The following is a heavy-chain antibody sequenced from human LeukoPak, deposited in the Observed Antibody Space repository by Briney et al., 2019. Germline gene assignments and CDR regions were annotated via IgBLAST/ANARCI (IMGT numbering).Heavy chain of an antibody. CDR1: GGSISSYY. CDR2: IYYSGST. Sequence: KTSETLSLTCTVSGGSISSYYWSWIRQPPGKGLEWIGYIYYSGSTNYNPSLKSRVTISVDTSKNQFSLKLSSVTAADTAVYYCARWDTAMVHDAFDIWGQGTMVTVS. J-gene: IGHJ3*02. CDR3: ARWDTAMVHDAFDI. D-gene: IGHD5-18*01. V-gene: IGHV4-59*08.